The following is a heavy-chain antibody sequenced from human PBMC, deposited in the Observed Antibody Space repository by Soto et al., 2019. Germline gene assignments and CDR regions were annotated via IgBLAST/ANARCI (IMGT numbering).Heavy chain of an antibody. CDR1: GYTLTELS. Sequence: ASVKVSCKVSGYTLTELSMHWVRQAPGKGLEWMGGFDPEDGETIYAQKFQGRVTMTEDTSTDTAYMEMSRLRSEDTAMYYSATVPGYYYYGTDVWGQGTTVTVSS. J-gene: IGHJ6*02. V-gene: IGHV1-24*01. CDR2: FDPEDGET. CDR3: ATVPGYYYYGTDV.